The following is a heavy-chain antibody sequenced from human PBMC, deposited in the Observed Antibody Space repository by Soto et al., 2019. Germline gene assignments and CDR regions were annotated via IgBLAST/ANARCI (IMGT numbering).Heavy chain of an antibody. Sequence: ASVKVSCKASGYTFTSYGISWVRQAPGQGLEWMGWISAYNGNTNYAQKLQGRVTMTTDTSTSTAYMELRSLRSDDTAVYYCARPQTATDDYRDYGRRYYYYYGMDVWGQGTTVTVSS. CDR3: ARPQTATDDYRDYGRRYYYYYGMDV. CDR2: ISAYNGNT. CDR1: GYTFTSYG. V-gene: IGHV1-18*01. J-gene: IGHJ6*02. D-gene: IGHD4-17*01.